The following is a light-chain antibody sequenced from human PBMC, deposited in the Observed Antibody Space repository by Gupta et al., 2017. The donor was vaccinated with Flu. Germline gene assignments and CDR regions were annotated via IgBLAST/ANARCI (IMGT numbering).Light chain of an antibody. Sequence: EIVLTQSPGTLSLSPGERATLSCRASQSVNSNYLAWYQQRPGQAPRLLIYGASTRATGIPDRVSGSGSGTDFTLTISILDPEDFAIYYCQQVDRSQWTFGQGTRVEIK. CDR1: QSVNSNY. CDR3: QQVDRSQWT. J-gene: IGKJ1*01. CDR2: GAS. V-gene: IGKV3-20*01.